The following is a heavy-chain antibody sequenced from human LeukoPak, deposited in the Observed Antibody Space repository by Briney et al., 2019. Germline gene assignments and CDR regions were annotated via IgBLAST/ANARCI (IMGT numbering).Heavy chain of an antibody. D-gene: IGHD3-22*01. CDR3: ARGSSGYYYDDAFDI. Sequence: ASVKVSCKASGGTFSSYAISWVRQAPGQGLEWMGGIIPIFGTANYAQKFQGRVTITADKSTSTAYMELSSLRSEDTAVYYCARGSSGYYYDDAFDIWGQGTMVTVSS. CDR2: IIPIFGTA. V-gene: IGHV1-69*06. CDR1: GGTFSSYA. J-gene: IGHJ3*02.